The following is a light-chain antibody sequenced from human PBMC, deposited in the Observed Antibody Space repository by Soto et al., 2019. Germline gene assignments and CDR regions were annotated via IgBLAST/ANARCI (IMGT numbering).Light chain of an antibody. CDR1: SSNIGAGYD. CDR2: GNS. Sequence: QSVLTQPPSVSGAPGQRVTISCTGSSSNIGAGYDVHWYQHLPGTAPKLLIYGNSNRPSGVPDRFSGSKSGTSASLAITGLQAEDEADYYCHSYDSSLSGSVFGGWTKLTAL. V-gene: IGLV1-40*01. J-gene: IGLJ2*01. CDR3: HSYDSSLSGSV.